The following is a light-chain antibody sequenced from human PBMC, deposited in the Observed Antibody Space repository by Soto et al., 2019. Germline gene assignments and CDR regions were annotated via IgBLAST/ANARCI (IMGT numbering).Light chain of an antibody. CDR1: QGVSRK. J-gene: IGKJ4*01. V-gene: IGKV3-15*01. Sequence: IVMTQSPATLSVAPGERVTFSCRASQGVSRKLAWYQHKPGQAPRLLISGASTGATGIPARFSGSGSGTEFTLTISSLQSEDCAIYYCQQDHTWPITFGGGTKVDIK. CDR2: GAS. CDR3: QQDHTWPIT.